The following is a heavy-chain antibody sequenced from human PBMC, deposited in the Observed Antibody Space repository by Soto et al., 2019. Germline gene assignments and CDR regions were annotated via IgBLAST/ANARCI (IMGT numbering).Heavy chain of an antibody. CDR1: GYTFIGYY. CDR3: ARGSRRAAEYGMDV. V-gene: IGHV1-2*04. CDR2: INPNSGGT. D-gene: IGHD2-2*01. Sequence: ASVKVSCKASGYTFIGYYMHWVRQAPGQGLEWMGWINPNSGGTNYAQKFQGWVTMTRDTSISTAYMELSRLRSDDTAVYYCARGSRRAAEYGMDVRGQGTTVTVSS. J-gene: IGHJ6*02.